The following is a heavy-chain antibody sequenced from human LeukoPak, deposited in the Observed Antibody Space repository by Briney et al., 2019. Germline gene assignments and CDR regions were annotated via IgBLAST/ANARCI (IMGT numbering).Heavy chain of an antibody. CDR3: ARDRRTAAGPTEYYYYYYYMDV. D-gene: IGHD6-13*01. J-gene: IGHJ6*03. CDR2: IYYSGST. Sequence: SETLSLTCTVSGVSISSYYWSWIRQPPGKGLEWIGYIYYSGSTNYNPSLKSRVTISVDTSKNQFSLKLSSVTAADTAVYYCARDRRTAAGPTEYYYYYYYMDVWGKGTTVTVSS. V-gene: IGHV4-59*01. CDR1: GVSISSYY.